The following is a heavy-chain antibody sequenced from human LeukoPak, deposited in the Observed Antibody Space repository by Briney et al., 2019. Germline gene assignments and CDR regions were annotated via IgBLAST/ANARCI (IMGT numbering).Heavy chain of an antibody. CDR2: VYPGDSNA. J-gene: IGHJ4*02. V-gene: IGHV5-51*01. CDR1: GSSYISHW. Sequence: GASLKISCQGSGSSYISHWIAWVRQMPGKGLEWMGIVYPGDSNARYSPSFQGQVTISADKSTSTSYLQWGSLKASDTAIYFCARHVGFCSSTSCYPFYDSWGQGTLVTVSS. CDR3: ARHVGFCSSTSCYPFYDS. D-gene: IGHD2-2*01.